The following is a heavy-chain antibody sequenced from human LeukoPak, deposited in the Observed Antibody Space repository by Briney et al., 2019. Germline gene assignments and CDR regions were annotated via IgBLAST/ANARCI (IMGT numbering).Heavy chain of an antibody. V-gene: IGHV4-61*08. CDR1: GGSISSGGYY. J-gene: IGHJ4*02. CDR2: VYSIGST. D-gene: IGHD6-6*01. CDR3: AALNIATRPWCFDY. Sequence: SQTLPLTCTVSGGSISSGGYYWSWIRQPPGKGLEWIGYVYSIGSTNYNPSLKSRVTISVDTSKNQFSLKLSSVTAADTAVYYCAALNIATRPWCFDYWGQGTLVTVSS.